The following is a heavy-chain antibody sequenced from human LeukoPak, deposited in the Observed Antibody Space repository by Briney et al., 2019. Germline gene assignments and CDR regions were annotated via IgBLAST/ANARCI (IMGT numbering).Heavy chain of an antibody. D-gene: IGHD2-15*01. J-gene: IGHJ5*02. CDR1: GYTFTSYG. Sequence: ASVKVSCKASGYTFTSYGISWVRQAPGQGLEWMGWISAYNGNTNYAQKLQGRVTMTTDTSTSTAYMELSSLRSDDTAVYYCARDRRTARAAGSWFDPWGQGTLVTVSS. CDR3: ARDRRTARAAGSWFDP. V-gene: IGHV1-18*01. CDR2: ISAYNGNT.